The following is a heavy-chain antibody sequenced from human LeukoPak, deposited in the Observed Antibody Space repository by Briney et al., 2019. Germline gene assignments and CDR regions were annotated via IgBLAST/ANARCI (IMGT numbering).Heavy chain of an antibody. V-gene: IGHV1-18*01. CDR3: ARDFGMFTISHGDAFAI. J-gene: IGHJ3*02. CDR1: GYTFDNYG. CDR2: ISAYDGNT. D-gene: IGHD5-24*01. Sequence: ASVKVSFKASGYTFDNYGISWVRQAPGQGLEWMGWISAYDGNTNYANKLQGRVTMTTDASTSTAFMELRSLTSDDTAVYFCARDFGMFTISHGDAFAIWGQGTVVTVSS.